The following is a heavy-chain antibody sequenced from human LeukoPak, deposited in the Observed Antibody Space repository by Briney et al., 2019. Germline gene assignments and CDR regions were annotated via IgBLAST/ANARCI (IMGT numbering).Heavy chain of an antibody. J-gene: IGHJ4*02. D-gene: IGHD1-1*01. CDR1: GFTFGDYA. Sequence: GGSLRLSCTAFGFTFGDYAMSWIRQAPGKGLEWVGFIRSKAYGETADYAASVKGRFAISRDDSKAIAYLQMNSLKTEDTAVYHCTRDRGAYNLYDYWGQGTLVTVSS. CDR3: TRDRGAYNLYDY. V-gene: IGHV3-49*03. CDR2: IRSKAYGETA.